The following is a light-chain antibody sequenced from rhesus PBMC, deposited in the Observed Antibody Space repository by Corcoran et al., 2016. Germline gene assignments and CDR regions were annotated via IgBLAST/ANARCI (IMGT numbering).Light chain of an antibody. CDR1: QGISND. J-gene: IGKJ3*01. CDR3: QNYYNDPFT. Sequence: DIQMTQSPSSLSASVGDRVTITCRASQGISNDLAWYQQKQGKTPKLLIYEASRLQTGIPSRFSGSGSVTDFTLTISSLQSEDFATYYCQNYYNDPFTFGPGTKLEIK. V-gene: IGKV1-25*01. CDR2: EAS.